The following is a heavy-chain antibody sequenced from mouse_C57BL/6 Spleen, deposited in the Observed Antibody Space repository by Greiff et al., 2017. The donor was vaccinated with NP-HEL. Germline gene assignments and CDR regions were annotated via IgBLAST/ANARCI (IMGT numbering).Heavy chain of an antibody. J-gene: IGHJ3*01. D-gene: IGHD3-2*02. CDR1: GYTFTSYW. CDR2: INPSNGGT. Sequence: QVQLQQPGTELVKPGASVKLSCKASGYTFTSYWMHWVKQRPGQGLEWIGNINPSNGGTNYNQKFKGKATLTVDTSSSTAYMQLSSLTSEDSAVYYCARQLRPAWFAYWGQGTLVTVSA. V-gene: IGHV1-53*01. CDR3: ARQLRPAWFAY.